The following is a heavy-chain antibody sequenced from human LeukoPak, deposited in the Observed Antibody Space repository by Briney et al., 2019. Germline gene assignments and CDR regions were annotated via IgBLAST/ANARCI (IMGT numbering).Heavy chain of an antibody. CDR3: AKSFFPGGSSFTFDI. CDR1: GFTFSSYA. Sequence: PGRSLRLSCAASGFTFSSYAMHWVRQAPGKGLEWVAVISYDGSNKYYADSVKGRFTISRDNSKNTLYLQMNSLRAEDTAVYYCAKSFFPGGSSFTFDIWGQGTLVTVSS. V-gene: IGHV3-30-3*02. CDR2: ISYDGSNK. J-gene: IGHJ3*02. D-gene: IGHD3-10*01.